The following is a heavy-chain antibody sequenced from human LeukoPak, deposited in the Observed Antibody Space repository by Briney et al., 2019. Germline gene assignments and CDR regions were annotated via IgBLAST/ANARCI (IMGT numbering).Heavy chain of an antibody. CDR2: IGTVGDT. D-gene: IGHD5-12*01. J-gene: IGHJ4*02. V-gene: IGHV3-13*01. CDR1: GFTFSGYD. CDR3: VRAPGSGGFDY. Sequence: PGGSLSLSCATSGFTFSGYDMHWVRQVTGKGLEWVSSIGTVGDTYCPGSVKGRFIISRENARNSLFLQMNSLRVEDTAVYYCVRAPGSGGFDYWGQGTQVTVSS.